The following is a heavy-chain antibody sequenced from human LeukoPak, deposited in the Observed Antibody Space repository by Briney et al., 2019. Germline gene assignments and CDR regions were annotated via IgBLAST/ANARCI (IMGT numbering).Heavy chain of an antibody. D-gene: IGHD4/OR15-4a*01. V-gene: IGHV3-43*02. CDR2: ISGDGATS. CDR1: GFTFDEFA. Sequence: PGGSLRLSCAASGFTFDEFAMHWVRQAPGKGLEWVSLISGDGATSFYAPSVKGRVTVSRDNNKNSVFLQMNNLRTEDSALYYCAKDLSMAFDAFNIWGQGTLVTVSS. CDR3: AKDLSMAFDAFNI. J-gene: IGHJ3*02.